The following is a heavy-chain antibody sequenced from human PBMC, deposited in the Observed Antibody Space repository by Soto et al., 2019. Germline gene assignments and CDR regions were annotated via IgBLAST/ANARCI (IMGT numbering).Heavy chain of an antibody. D-gene: IGHD1-26*01. J-gene: IGHJ4*02. CDR1: GGTFSSYA. CDR2: IIPIFGTA. V-gene: IGHV1-69*13. Sequence: SVKVSCKASGGTFSSYAISWVRQAPGQGLEWMGGIIPIFGTANYAQKFQGRVTITADESTSTAYMELSSLRSEDTAVYYCASWASGSYLSGFDYWGQGTLVTVSS. CDR3: ASWASGSYLSGFDY.